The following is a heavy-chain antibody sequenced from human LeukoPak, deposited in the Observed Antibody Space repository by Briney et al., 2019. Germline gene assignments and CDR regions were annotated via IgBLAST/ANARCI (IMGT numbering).Heavy chain of an antibody. J-gene: IGHJ5*02. D-gene: IGHD3-22*01. V-gene: IGHV4-34*01. CDR1: GGSFSGYY. Sequence: PSETLSLTCAVYGGSFSGYYWSWIRQPPGKGLEWIGEINHSGSTNHNPSLKSRVTISVDTSKNQFSLKLSSVTAADTAVYYCARDASSYYDSSGPPQRFDPWGQGTLVTVSS. CDR2: INHSGST. CDR3: ARDASSYYDSSGPPQRFDP.